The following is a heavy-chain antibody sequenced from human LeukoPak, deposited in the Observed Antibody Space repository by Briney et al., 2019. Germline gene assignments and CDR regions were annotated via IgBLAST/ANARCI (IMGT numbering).Heavy chain of an antibody. D-gene: IGHD3-22*01. J-gene: IGHJ4*02. Sequence: SVKVSCTASGGTFSSYAISWVRQAPGQGLEWMGGIIPIFGTANYAQKFQGRVTITADESTSTAYMELSSLRSEDTAVYYCARDILAYYDSSGYWPFAYGGQGTLVTVSS. CDR3: ARDILAYYDSSGYWPFAY. CDR2: IIPIFGTA. CDR1: GGTFSSYA. V-gene: IGHV1-69*13.